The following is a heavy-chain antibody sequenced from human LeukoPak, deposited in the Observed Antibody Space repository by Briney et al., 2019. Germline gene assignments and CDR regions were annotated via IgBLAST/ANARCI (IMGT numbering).Heavy chain of an antibody. V-gene: IGHV3-21*01. CDR2: SSSSSRYR. CDR1: GCTFSSYN. J-gene: IGHJ4*02. D-gene: IGHD3-22*01. Sequence: GGSLRLSCAASGCTFSSYNMNWVRQAPGKGLEWVSSSSSSSRYRYYADSVKGRFTISRDNAKNSLYLQMNSLRADDTAVYYCARAGGYSDFDYWGQGTLVTVSS. CDR3: ARAGGYSDFDY.